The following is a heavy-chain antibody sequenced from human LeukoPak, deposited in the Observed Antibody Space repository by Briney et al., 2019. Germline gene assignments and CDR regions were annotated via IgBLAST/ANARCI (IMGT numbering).Heavy chain of an antibody. Sequence: SETLSLTCTVSGGSISSYYWSWIRQPPGKGLEWIGYIYYSGSTNYNPSLKSRVTISVDTSKNQFSLKLSSVTAADTAVYYCARHTLKRWRSYYYDSSGYLPPPAFDYWGQGTLVTVSS. D-gene: IGHD3-22*01. CDR1: GGSISSYY. V-gene: IGHV4-59*08. CDR3: ARHTLKRWRSYYYDSSGYLPPPAFDY. J-gene: IGHJ4*02. CDR2: IYYSGST.